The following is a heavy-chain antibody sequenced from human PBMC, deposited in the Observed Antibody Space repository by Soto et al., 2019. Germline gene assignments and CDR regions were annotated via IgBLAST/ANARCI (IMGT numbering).Heavy chain of an antibody. CDR1: GGSFSGYY. J-gene: IGHJ6*02. CDR3: ARARFQGMVRGVRATYYYGMDV. Sequence: PSETLSLTCAVYGGSFSGYYWSWIRQPPGKGLEWIGEINHSGSTNYNPSLKSRVTISVDTSKNQFSLKLSSVTAADTAVYYCARARFQGMVRGVRATYYYGMDVWGQGTTVTVSS. V-gene: IGHV4-34*01. CDR2: INHSGST. D-gene: IGHD3-10*01.